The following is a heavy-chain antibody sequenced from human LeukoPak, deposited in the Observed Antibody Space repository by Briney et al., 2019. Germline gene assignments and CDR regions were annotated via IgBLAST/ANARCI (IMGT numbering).Heavy chain of an antibody. CDR1: GGPFSGYF. Sequence: PSETLSLTCAVSGGPFSGYFCSWIRQSSGKGLEWIGEIHNSGTTNYNPSLNSRVTISEDTSKNQFYLNLSSVTAADTAVYYCARGYYYNLGSFPFDFWGQGTLVTVSS. D-gene: IGHD3-10*01. J-gene: IGHJ4*02. CDR3: ARGYYYNLGSFPFDF. V-gene: IGHV4-34*01. CDR2: IHNSGTT.